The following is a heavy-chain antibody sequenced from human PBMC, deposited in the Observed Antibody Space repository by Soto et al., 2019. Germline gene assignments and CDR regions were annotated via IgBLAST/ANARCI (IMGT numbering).Heavy chain of an antibody. Sequence: EVQLVDSGGGLVQPGGSLRLSCAASGFIFSNYVMSWVRQAPGKGLEWVSSISDSGGTSYYADSVKGRFTISRDNSKNMLALQMNSLRAEDTAIYYCVKRPRALLTFDYWGQGTLVTVSS. D-gene: IGHD1-26*01. CDR1: GFIFSNYV. V-gene: IGHV3-23*04. J-gene: IGHJ4*02. CDR3: VKRPRALLTFDY. CDR2: ISDSGGTS.